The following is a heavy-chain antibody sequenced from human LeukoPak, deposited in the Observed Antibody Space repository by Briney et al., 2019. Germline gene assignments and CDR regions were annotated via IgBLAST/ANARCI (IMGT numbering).Heavy chain of an antibody. CDR2: ISSDGSVT. Sequence: SGGSLRLSCAASGFTFSDYWMHWVRQAPGKGLVWVARISSDGSVTNYADSVKGRFTISRDNAKNSLYLQMNSLRAEDTAVYYCARGRRPEGTGTTFDAFDIWGQGTMVTVSS. CDR1: GFTFSDYW. J-gene: IGHJ3*02. CDR3: ARGRRPEGTGTTFDAFDI. D-gene: IGHD1-1*01. V-gene: IGHV3-74*01.